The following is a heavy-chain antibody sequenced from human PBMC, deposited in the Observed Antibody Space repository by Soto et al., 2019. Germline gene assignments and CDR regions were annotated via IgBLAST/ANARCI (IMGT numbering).Heavy chain of an antibody. CDR2: IYYSGST. CDR1: GGSISSGGYY. CDR3: ARSPRLDYYDSSGYRYFDY. V-gene: IGHV4-31*03. D-gene: IGHD3-22*01. J-gene: IGHJ4*02. Sequence: ASETLSLTCTVSGGSISSGGYYWSWIRQHPGKGLEWIGYIYYSGSTYYNPSLKSRVTISVDTSKNQFSLKLSSVTAADTAVYYCARSPRLDYYDSSGYRYFDYWGQGTLVTVSS.